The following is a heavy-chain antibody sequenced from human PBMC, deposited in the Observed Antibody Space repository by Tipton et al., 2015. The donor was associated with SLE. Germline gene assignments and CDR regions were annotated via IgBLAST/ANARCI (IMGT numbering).Heavy chain of an antibody. D-gene: IGHD3-3*01. Sequence: TLSLTCTVSGGSISKYYWSWIRQPPGKGLEWIGYVYNSGSTNYNPSLKSRVTISVDTPKNQFSLTLSSVTAADTAVYFCARERFLEWVFDYWGQGALVTVSS. J-gene: IGHJ4*02. CDR1: GGSISKYY. CDR3: ARERFLEWVFDY. CDR2: VYNSGST. V-gene: IGHV4-59*12.